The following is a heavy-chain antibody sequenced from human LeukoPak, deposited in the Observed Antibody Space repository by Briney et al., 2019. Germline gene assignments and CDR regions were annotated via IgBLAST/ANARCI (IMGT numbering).Heavy chain of an antibody. CDR2: INPSGGST. V-gene: IGHV1-46*01. CDR1: GSTFTSYY. D-gene: IGHD3-3*01. J-gene: IGHJ4*02. Sequence: GASVKVSCKASGSTFTSYYMHWVRQAPGQGLEWMGIINPSGGSTSDAQKFQGRVTMTRDTSTSTVYMELSSLRSEDTAVYYCARVPREVFGVVISDYLDYWGQGTLVTVSS. CDR3: ARVPREVFGVVISDYLDY.